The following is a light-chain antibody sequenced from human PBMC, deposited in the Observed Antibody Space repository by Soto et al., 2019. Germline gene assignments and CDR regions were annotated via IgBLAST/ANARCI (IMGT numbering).Light chain of an antibody. CDR2: EVT. CDR1: SSDIGGYEY. CDR3: SSYTDSSTLGLYV. J-gene: IGLJ1*01. Sequence: QSALTQPASVSGSPGQSITISCTGTSSDIGGYEYVSWYQQHPGKAPRLMIYEVTYRPSGVSNRFSGSKSGSTASLTISGLQAEDEADYYCSSYTDSSTLGLYVFGTWTKLTVL. V-gene: IGLV2-14*01.